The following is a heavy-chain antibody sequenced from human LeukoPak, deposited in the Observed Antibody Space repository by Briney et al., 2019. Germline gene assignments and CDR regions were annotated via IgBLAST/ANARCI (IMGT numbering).Heavy chain of an antibody. CDR3: ARDREFTIFGVVTRFDP. Sequence: ASVKVSCKASGGTFSSYAISWLRQAPGQGLEWMGGISAYNGNTNCAQKLQGRVTMTTDTSTSTAYMELRSLRSDDTAVYYCARDREFTIFGVVTRFDPWGQGTLVTVSS. CDR1: GGTFSSYA. V-gene: IGHV1-18*01. J-gene: IGHJ5*02. CDR2: ISAYNGNT. D-gene: IGHD3-3*01.